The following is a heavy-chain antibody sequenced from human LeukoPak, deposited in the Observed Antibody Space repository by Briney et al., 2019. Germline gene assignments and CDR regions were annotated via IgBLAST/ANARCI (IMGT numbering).Heavy chain of an antibody. V-gene: IGHV3-7*01. CDR3: ARGRRYFDILTGYSLDAFDI. CDR1: GFTFSNYW. Sequence: PGGSLRLSCAASGFTFSNYWMTWVRQAPGKGLEWVANIKQDGSEKFYVDSVKGRFTISRDNAKNSLYLQMDSLRAEDTAVYYCARGRRYFDILTGYSLDAFDIWGQGTMVTVSS. D-gene: IGHD3-9*01. J-gene: IGHJ3*02. CDR2: IKQDGSEK.